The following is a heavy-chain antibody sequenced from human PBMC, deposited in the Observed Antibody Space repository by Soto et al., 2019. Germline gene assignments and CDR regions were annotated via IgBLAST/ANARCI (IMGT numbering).Heavy chain of an antibody. CDR2: ISGSGGST. CDR1: GFTFSSYA. J-gene: IGHJ4*02. V-gene: IGHV3-23*01. CDR3: AREMILQNIVVVPAAAGFDY. D-gene: IGHD2-2*01. Sequence: PGGSLRLSCAASGFTFSSYAMSWVRQAPGKGLEWVSAISGSGGSTYYADSVKGRFTISRDNSKNTLYLQMNSLRAEDTAVYYCAREMILQNIVVVPAAAGFDYWGQATLVTVSS.